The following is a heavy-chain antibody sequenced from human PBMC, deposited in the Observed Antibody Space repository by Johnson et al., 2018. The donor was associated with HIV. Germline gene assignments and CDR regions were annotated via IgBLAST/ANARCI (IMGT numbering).Heavy chain of an antibody. Sequence: QPGGSRRLSCAAFGFTFDDYAMHWVRQAPGKGLEWVSGISWNSGSIGYADSVKGRFTISRDNAKNSLYRQMNSLSAEDTALYYCAARYSGYADAAFDIWGQGTMVTVSS. CDR3: AARYSGYADAAFDI. V-gene: IGHV3-9*01. J-gene: IGHJ3*02. D-gene: IGHD5-12*01. CDR1: GFTFDDYA. CDR2: ISWNSGSI.